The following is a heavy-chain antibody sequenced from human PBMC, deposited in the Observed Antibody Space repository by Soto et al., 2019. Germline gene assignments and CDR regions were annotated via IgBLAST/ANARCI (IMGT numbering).Heavy chain of an antibody. D-gene: IGHD6-19*01. CDR1: GDSISSYY. J-gene: IGHJ3*02. CDR3: ARAAVADAFDI. V-gene: IGHV3-13*01. CDR2: IGTAGDT. Sequence: ETLSLTCIVSGDSISSYYWTWIRQPPGKGLEWVSAIGTAGDTYYPGSVKGRFTISRENAKNSLYLQMNSLRAGDTAVYYCARAAVADAFDIWGQGTMVTVSS.